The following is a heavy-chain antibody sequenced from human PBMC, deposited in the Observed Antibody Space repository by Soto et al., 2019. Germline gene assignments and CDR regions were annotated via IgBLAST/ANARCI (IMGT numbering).Heavy chain of an antibody. J-gene: IGHJ4*02. CDR2: IKDDGSER. CDR3: VNSYAARGWYEGSDY. V-gene: IGHV3-7*03. D-gene: IGHD6-19*01. CDR1: GFSFRRSW. Sequence: RVSCAASGFSFRRSWMSWVRLPPGKGLEWVADIKDDGSERYYVDSVKGRFTISRDNAKNSLYLQMTSLRADDTAVYYCVNSYAARGWYEGSDYWGRGTVVTVSS.